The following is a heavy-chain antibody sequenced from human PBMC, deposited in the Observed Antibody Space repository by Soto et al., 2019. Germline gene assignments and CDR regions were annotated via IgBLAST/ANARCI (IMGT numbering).Heavy chain of an antibody. Sequence: EVQLVESGGGLVQPGGSLRLSCAASGFTFSSYEMNWVRQAPGQGLEWVSYISSSGSTIYYADSVKGRFTISRDNAKNSLYLQMNSLRAEDTAVYYCARDQTTLDYFDYWGQGTLVTVSS. CDR3: ARDQTTLDYFDY. D-gene: IGHD4-17*01. CDR2: ISSSGSTI. J-gene: IGHJ4*02. V-gene: IGHV3-48*03. CDR1: GFTFSSYE.